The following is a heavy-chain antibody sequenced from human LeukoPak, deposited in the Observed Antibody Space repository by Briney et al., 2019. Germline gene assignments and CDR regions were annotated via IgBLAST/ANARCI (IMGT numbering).Heavy chain of an antibody. CDR2: ISWNSGSI. CDR1: GFTFDDYA. D-gene: IGHD3-22*01. Sequence: PGRSLRLSCAASGFTFDDYAMHWVRPAPGKGLGWVLGISWNSGSIGYADYVKGRFTSSRDNAKNSLYLQMNSLRAEDTALYYCAKLPISYDSSGYYSDADYWGQGTLVTVSS. J-gene: IGHJ4*02. V-gene: IGHV3-9*01. CDR3: AKLPISYDSSGYYSDADY.